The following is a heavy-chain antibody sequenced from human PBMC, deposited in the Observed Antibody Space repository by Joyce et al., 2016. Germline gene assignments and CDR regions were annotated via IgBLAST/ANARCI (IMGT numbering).Heavy chain of an antibody. CDR2: IIPLSGTS. D-gene: IGHD1-7*01. CDR3: ARGVGAPGTAARLDY. J-gene: IGHJ4*02. CDR1: GGSFNRYT. Sequence: QVQLVQSGAEVKKPGSSVKVSCKASGGSFNRYTINWVRQAPGQGLEWMGGIIPLSGTSNYAQKFQDRGTITADGLTSTVYMELFSLRSGDTAVYFCARGVGAPGTAARLDYWGQGTLVIVSS. V-gene: IGHV1-69*01.